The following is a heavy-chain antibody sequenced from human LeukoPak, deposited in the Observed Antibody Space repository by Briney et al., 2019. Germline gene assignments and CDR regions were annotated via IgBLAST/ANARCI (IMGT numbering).Heavy chain of an antibody. CDR2: IIPIFGTA. V-gene: IGHV1-69*01. Sequence: SVKVSCKASGGTFSSYAISWVRQAPGQGLGWMGGIIPIFGTANYAQKFQGRVTITADESTSTAYMELSSLRSVDTAAYYCARNQYSSSAYYYYGMDVWGQGTTVTVSS. J-gene: IGHJ6*02. CDR3: ARNQYSSSAYYYYGMDV. CDR1: GGTFSSYA. D-gene: IGHD6-13*01.